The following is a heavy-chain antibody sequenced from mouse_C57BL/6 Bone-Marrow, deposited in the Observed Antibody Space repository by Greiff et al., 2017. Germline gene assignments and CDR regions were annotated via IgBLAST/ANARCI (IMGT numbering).Heavy chain of an antibody. J-gene: IGHJ4*01. CDR1: GYTFTSYT. CDR3: ARVLWLRYYAMDY. CDR2: INPSSGYT. Sequence: VQLQQSGAELARPGASVTMSCKASGYTFTSYTMHWVKQRPGQGLEWIGYINPSSGYTKYNPKFKDKATLTADKSSSTAYMQLSSLTSEDSAVYDCARVLWLRYYAMDYWGQGTSVTVSS. V-gene: IGHV1-4*01. D-gene: IGHD2-2*01.